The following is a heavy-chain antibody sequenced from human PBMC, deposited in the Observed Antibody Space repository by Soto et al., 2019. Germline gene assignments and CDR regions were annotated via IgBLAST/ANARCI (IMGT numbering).Heavy chain of an antibody. J-gene: IGHJ4*02. Sequence: QVLLQESGPGLMKPSQTLSLTCTVSGLSISSASYYCSWIRQHPGKVLEWVGNIYYNGSTYYSPSLKSRVTVWVDTSKNQFSLRLTSVTAADTAVYYCARYRTSGSWSKFDYWGRGTLVSVSS. V-gene: IGHV4-31*03. CDR3: ARYRTSGSWSKFDY. CDR2: IYYNGST. CDR1: GLSISSASYY. D-gene: IGHD6-25*01.